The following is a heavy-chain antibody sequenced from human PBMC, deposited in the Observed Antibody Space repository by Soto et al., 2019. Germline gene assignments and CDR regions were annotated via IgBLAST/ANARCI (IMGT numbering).Heavy chain of an antibody. D-gene: IGHD3-22*01. Sequence: QLQLQESGSGLVKPSQTLSLTCAVSGDSISSGGYSWNWIRQPPGKGLEWIGYIYHSGGTDYNPSLKSRVTITADISNNQFSLKLSSVTAADTAVYYCARDSRSGYYLDYWGQGTLVTVSS. J-gene: IGHJ4*02. CDR2: IYHSGGT. CDR1: GDSISSGGYS. CDR3: ARDSRSGYYLDY. V-gene: IGHV4-30-2*01.